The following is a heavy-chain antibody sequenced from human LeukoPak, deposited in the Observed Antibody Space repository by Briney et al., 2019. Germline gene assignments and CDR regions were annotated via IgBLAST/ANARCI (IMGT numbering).Heavy chain of an antibody. D-gene: IGHD3-10*01. CDR3: ARADPNASGYFYRFNWFDP. Sequence: SETLSLTCTVSGGSISRYYWNWVWQPPGKGLEWIGNIYSSGSTDYNPSLKSRVTISLDTSKFQFSLRLNSVTAADTAVYYCARADPNASGYFYRFNWFDPWGQGTLVTVSS. CDR1: GGSISRYY. J-gene: IGHJ5*02. V-gene: IGHV4-59*01. CDR2: IYSSGST.